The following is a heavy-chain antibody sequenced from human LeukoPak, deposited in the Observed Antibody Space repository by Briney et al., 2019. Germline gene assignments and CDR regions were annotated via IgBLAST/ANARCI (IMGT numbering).Heavy chain of an antibody. Sequence: GGSLRLSCAASGLTFSTYAMHWVRQAPGKGLEWVAVTSYDGSNTYYADSVKGRFTISRDNSKNTLYLQMNSLRAEDTAVYYCAKSPTMVPLDFDYWGQGTLVTVSS. J-gene: IGHJ4*02. V-gene: IGHV3-30-3*02. CDR2: TSYDGSNT. CDR3: AKSPTMVPLDFDY. D-gene: IGHD3-10*01. CDR1: GLTFSTYA.